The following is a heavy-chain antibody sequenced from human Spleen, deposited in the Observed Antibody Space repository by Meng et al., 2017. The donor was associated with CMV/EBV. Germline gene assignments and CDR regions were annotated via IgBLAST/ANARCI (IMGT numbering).Heavy chain of an antibody. V-gene: IGHV3-53*01. CDR1: GFTASSNY. D-gene: IGHD2-2*01. CDR3: AKEGSNFVVPATEFDY. CDR2: IYSDGAT. Sequence: GESLKISCRASGFTASSNYMTGVRQAPGKGLEWVSVIYSDGATYYADSVRGRFAISRDTSKNTLYLQMKSLRAEDTAVYYCAKEGSNFVVPATEFDYWGQGTLVTVSS. J-gene: IGHJ4*02.